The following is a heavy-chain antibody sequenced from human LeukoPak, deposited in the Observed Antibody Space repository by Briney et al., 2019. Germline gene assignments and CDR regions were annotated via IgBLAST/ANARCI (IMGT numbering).Heavy chain of an antibody. D-gene: IGHD3-16*02. CDR1: GFPFSSYW. Sequence: QPGGSLRLSCAASGFPFSSYWMSWVRQAPGKGLEWVANIKQDGSEKYYVDSVKGRFTISRDNAKNSLYLQMNSLRAEDTAVYYCARVYDYVWGSYRNFDYWGQGTLVTVSS. CDR3: ARVYDYVWGSYRNFDY. CDR2: IKQDGSEK. V-gene: IGHV3-7*01. J-gene: IGHJ4*02.